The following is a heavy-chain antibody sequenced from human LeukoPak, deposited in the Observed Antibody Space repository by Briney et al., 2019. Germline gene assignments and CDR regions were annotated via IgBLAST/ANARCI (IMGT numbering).Heavy chain of an antibody. CDR3: XXXXXXXXXXXXXXXXXXXXXXXXXXXXXXXXXXXFD. CDR2: IRYDGSQK. Sequence: PGRSLRLSCAASGFTFSSYGMFWVRQAPGKGLEWVGVIRYDGSQKHYADSVKGRFTISRDNSKDNLYLQMNSLRVEDTALYYIXXXXXXXXXXXXXXXXXXXXXXXXXXXXXXXXXXXFD. CDR1: GFTFSSYG. J-gene: IGHJ4*01. V-gene: IGHV3-33*01.